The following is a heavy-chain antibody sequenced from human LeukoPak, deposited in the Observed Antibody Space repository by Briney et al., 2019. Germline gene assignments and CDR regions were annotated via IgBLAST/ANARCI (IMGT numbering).Heavy chain of an antibody. D-gene: IGHD3-3*01. CDR2: INHSGST. CDR3: ARGRTGDSDFWGGSLPPRGSRFDY. V-gene: IGHV4-34*01. J-gene: IGHJ4*02. Sequence: SETLSLTCAVYGGSFSGYYWSWIRQPPGKGLEWIGEINHSGSTNYNPSLKSRVTISVDTSKNQFSLKLSSVTAADTAVYYCARGRTGDSDFWGGSLPPRGSRFDYGGQGTRVPVSS. CDR1: GGSFSGYY.